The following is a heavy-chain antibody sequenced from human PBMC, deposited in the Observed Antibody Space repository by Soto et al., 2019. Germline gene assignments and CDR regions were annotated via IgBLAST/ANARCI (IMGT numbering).Heavy chain of an antibody. D-gene: IGHD5-18*01. Sequence: VQLQESGPGLVKPSVTLSLTCAVSGGSISSGNWWSWVRQSPGQGLEWIGEIFASVSTNHNPSRKSPITIYITKSKDQFSLNLNPVAAADTAMYYCACQRGNAYGPYDFWGQGTLVTVSS. J-gene: IGHJ4*02. V-gene: IGHV4-4*02. CDR3: ACQRGNAYGPYDF. CDR1: GGSISSGNW. CDR2: IFASVST.